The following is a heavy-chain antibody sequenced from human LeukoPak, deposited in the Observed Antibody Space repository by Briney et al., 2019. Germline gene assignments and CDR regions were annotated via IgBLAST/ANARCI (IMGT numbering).Heavy chain of an antibody. CDR3: ARDNYYDSSGYPPPYFQH. V-gene: IGHV3-33*01. D-gene: IGHD3-22*01. CDR2: IWYDGSNK. J-gene: IGHJ1*01. Sequence: GGSLRLSCAASGFTFSSYGMHWVRQAPGKGLEWVAVIWYDGSNKYYADSVKGRFTISRDNSKNTLYLQMNSLRAEDTAVYYCARDNYYDSSGYPPPYFQHWGQGTLVTVSS. CDR1: GFTFSSYG.